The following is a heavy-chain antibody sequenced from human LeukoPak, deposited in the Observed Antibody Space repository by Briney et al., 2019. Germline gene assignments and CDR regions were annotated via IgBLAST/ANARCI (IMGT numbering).Heavy chain of an antibody. CDR2: IKQDGSEK. J-gene: IGHJ4*02. CDR1: GFTFSSYW. D-gene: IGHD6-13*01. V-gene: IGHV3-7*01. CDR3: ARAYGYSSSWPIDY. Sequence: GGSLRLSCAASGFTFSSYWMSWVRQAPGKGLEWVANIKQDGSEKYYVDSVKGRFTISRDNAKNSLYLQMNSLRAKDTAVYYCARAYGYSSSWPIDYWGQGTLVTVSS.